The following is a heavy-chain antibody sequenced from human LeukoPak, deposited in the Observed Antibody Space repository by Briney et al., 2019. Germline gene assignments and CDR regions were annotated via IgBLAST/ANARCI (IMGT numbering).Heavy chain of an antibody. V-gene: IGHV3-48*03. CDR1: GFTFSSYE. D-gene: IGHD4-17*01. CDR3: ARVQTTVTTLDY. Sequence: GRPLTLSCAPSGFTFSSYEMNWVRQPPGKGLEWVSYISSSGSTRYYADSVKGRFTISRDNAKNSLYLQMNSLRAEDTAVYYCARVQTTVTTLDYWGQGTLVTVSS. J-gene: IGHJ4*02. CDR2: ISSSGSTR.